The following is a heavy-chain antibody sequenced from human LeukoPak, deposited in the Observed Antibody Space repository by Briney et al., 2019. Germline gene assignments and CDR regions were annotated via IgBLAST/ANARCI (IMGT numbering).Heavy chain of an antibody. D-gene: IGHD1-26*01. V-gene: IGHV3-21*06. CDR2: ISSSSTYI. Sequence: GGSLRLSCAASGFTSSSYSMNWVRQAPGKGLEWVSLISSSSTYIYYADSLKGRFTISRDNAKNSLYLQMNSLRAEGTAVYYCARDGVAELMSALDYWGQGILVTVSS. J-gene: IGHJ4*02. CDR1: GFTSSSYS. CDR3: ARDGVAELMSALDY.